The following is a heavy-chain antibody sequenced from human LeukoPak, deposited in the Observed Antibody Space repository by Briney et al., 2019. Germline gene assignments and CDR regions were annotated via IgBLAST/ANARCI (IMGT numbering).Heavy chain of an antibody. CDR3: ARDIGGMTTEYYFDF. CDR1: GFTFSSFG. D-gene: IGHD4-11*01. CDR2: IWYDGGNK. J-gene: IGHJ4*02. V-gene: IGHV3-33*01. Sequence: GGSLRLSCAASGFTFSSFGMHWVRQAPGKGLEWVAIIWYDGGNKYYADSMKGRFTISRDNAKNSLYLQMNSLRAEDTAVYYCARDIGGMTTEYYFDFWGQGTLVTVSS.